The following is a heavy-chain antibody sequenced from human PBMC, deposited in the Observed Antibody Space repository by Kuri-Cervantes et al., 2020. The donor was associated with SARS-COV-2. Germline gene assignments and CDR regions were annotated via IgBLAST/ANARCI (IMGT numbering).Heavy chain of an antibody. CDR1: GFTFSSYS. Sequence: GESLKISCAASGFTFSSYSMNWVRQAPGKGLEWVSSISSSSSSYIYYADSVKGRFTISRDNAKKMLYLQMNSLRAEDTAIYYCAKFIGSWGSYALISWGQGTLVTVSS. D-gene: IGHD1-26*01. J-gene: IGHJ5*02. CDR3: AKFIGSWGSYALIS. CDR2: ISSSSSSYI. V-gene: IGHV3-21*04.